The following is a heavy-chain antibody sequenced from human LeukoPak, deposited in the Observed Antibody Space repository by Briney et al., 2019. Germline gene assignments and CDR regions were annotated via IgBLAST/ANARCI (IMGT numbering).Heavy chain of an antibody. J-gene: IGHJ6*03. V-gene: IGHV1-69*05. D-gene: IGHD6-19*01. CDR1: GGTFSSYA. Sequence: GASVKVSRKASGGTFSSYAISWVRQAPGQGLEWMGGIIPIFGTANYAQKFQGRVTITTDESTSTACMELSSLRSEDTAVYYCARAVAGRWRYYYMDVWGKGTTVTVSS. CDR2: IIPIFGTA. CDR3: ARAVAGRWRYYYMDV.